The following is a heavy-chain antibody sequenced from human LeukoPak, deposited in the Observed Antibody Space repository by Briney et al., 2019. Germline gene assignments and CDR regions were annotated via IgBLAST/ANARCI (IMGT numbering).Heavy chain of an antibody. CDR3: ARLRSLGSSGYYYMDV. D-gene: IGHD6-6*01. CDR1: GYSISSGYY. V-gene: IGHV4-38-2*01. CDR2: IYHSGST. J-gene: IGHJ6*03. Sequence: SETLSLTCAVSGYSISSGYYWGWIRQPPGKGLEWIGSIYHSGSTYYNPSLKSRVTISVDTSKNQFSLKLSSVTAADTAAYYCARLRSLGSSGYYYMDVWGKGTTVTVSS.